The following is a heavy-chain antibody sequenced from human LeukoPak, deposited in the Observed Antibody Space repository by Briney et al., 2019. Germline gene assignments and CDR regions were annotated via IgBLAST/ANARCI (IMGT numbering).Heavy chain of an antibody. D-gene: IGHD3-10*01. CDR2: ISYDGSNK. Sequence: GRSLRLSCAASGFTFSSYAMHWVRQAPGKGLEWVAVISYDGSNKYYADSVKGRFTISRDNSKNTLYLQMNSLRAEDTAVYYCAKDAWFGEPNNWFDPWGQGTLVTVSS. V-gene: IGHV3-30-3*01. J-gene: IGHJ5*02. CDR1: GFTFSSYA. CDR3: AKDAWFGEPNNWFDP.